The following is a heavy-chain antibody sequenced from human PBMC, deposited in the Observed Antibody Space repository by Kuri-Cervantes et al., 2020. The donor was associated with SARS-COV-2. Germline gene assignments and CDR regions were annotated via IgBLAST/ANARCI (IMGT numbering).Heavy chain of an antibody. Sequence: ETLSLTCTVSGGSISSYYMSWVRQAPGKGLEWVSVIYSGGSTYYADSVKGRFTISRDNSKNTLYLQMNSLRAEDTAVYYCARPSGSYSGDAFDIWGQGTMVTVSS. CDR2: IYSGGST. J-gene: IGHJ3*02. D-gene: IGHD1-26*01. CDR3: ARPSGSYSGDAFDI. CDR1: GGSISSYY. V-gene: IGHV3-53*01.